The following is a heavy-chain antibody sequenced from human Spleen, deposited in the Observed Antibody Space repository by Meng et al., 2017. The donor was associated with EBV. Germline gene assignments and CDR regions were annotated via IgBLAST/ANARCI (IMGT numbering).Heavy chain of an antibody. CDR3: ARVADPAAAGSNNFDF. CDR1: AYFFTSYG. CDR2: ISTYNGDT. Sequence: QVQMVQSGAEMKKPVASVKVSCKASAYFFTSYGISWVRQAPGQGLEWMGWISTYNGDTNYAEKLQGRVTMTTATSTTTGYMELRSLTSDDTAVYYCARVADPAAAGSNNFDFWGQGTLVTVSS. V-gene: IGHV1-18*01. J-gene: IGHJ4*02. D-gene: IGHD6-13*01.